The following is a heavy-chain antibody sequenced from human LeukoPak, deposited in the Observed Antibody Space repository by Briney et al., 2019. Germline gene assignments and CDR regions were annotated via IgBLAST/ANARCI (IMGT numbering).Heavy chain of an antibody. CDR2: INHSGST. CDR1: GGSFSGYY. Sequence: SETLSLTCAVYGGSFSGYYWSWIRQPPGKGLEWIGEINHSGSTNYNPSLQSRATISVDTSKNQFSLTLSSVTAADTAVYYCARGGSYSRGYYYYYMDVWSKGTTVTVSS. J-gene: IGHJ6*03. CDR3: ARGGSYSRGYYYYYMDV. D-gene: IGHD6-13*01. V-gene: IGHV4-34*01.